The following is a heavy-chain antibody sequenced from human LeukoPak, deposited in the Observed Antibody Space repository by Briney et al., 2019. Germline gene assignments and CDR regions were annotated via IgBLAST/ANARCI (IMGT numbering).Heavy chain of an antibody. V-gene: IGHV3-23*01. Sequence: GGSLRLSCAASGFTFSTYAMSWVRQAPGEGLEWVSVISDAGETSYYADSVKGRFTISRDYSKNTIYLQMNSRLCMATAIYYCVKGLRSYGYSLFDYWGQGSLVTVSS. D-gene: IGHD5-18*01. J-gene: IGHJ4*02. CDR1: GFTFSTYA. CDR2: ISDAGETS. CDR3: VKGLRSYGYSLFDY.